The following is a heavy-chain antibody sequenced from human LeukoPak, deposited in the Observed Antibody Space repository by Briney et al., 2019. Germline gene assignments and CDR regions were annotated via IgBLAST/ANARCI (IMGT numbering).Heavy chain of an antibody. CDR1: GYTFTGYY. Sequence: ASVKVSCKASGYTFTGYYMHWVRQAPGQGLEWMGWINPNSGGTNYAQKFQGRVTMTRDTSISTAYMELGRLRSDDTAVYYCARSGSYFSSHDYWGQGTLVTVSS. J-gene: IGHJ4*02. CDR2: INPNSGGT. D-gene: IGHD1-26*01. V-gene: IGHV1-2*02. CDR3: ARSGSYFSSHDY.